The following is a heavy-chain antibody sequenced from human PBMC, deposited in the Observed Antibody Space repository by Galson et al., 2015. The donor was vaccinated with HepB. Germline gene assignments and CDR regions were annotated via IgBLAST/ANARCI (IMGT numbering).Heavy chain of an antibody. V-gene: IGHV3-33*08. CDR3: ARDFRGVIITYLDY. D-gene: IGHD3-10*01. CDR2: IWYDGSNK. Sequence: SLRLSCAASGFTFSSYGMHWVRQAPGKGLEWVAVIWYDGSNKYYADSVKGRFTISRDNSKNTLYLQMNSLRAEDTAVYYCARDFRGVIITYLDYWGQGTLVTVSS. J-gene: IGHJ4*02. CDR1: GFTFSSYG.